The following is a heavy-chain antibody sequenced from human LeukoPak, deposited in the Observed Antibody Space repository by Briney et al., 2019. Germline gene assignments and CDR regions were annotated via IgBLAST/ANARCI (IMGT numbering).Heavy chain of an antibody. CDR1: RGTFSSYA. Sequence: SVKVSCKASRGTFSSYAISWVRQAPGQGLEWMGRIIPIFGIANYAQKFQGRVTITADKSTSTAYMELSSLRSEDTAVYYCARAAYDYGDPILHFDYWGQGTLVTVSS. D-gene: IGHD4-17*01. V-gene: IGHV1-69*04. CDR2: IIPIFGIA. J-gene: IGHJ4*02. CDR3: ARAAYDYGDPILHFDY.